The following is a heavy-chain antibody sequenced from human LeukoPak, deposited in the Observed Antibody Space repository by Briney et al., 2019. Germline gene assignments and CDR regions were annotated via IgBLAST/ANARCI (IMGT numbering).Heavy chain of an antibody. Sequence: GGSLRLSCAVSGFTFSSYWMSWVRQAPGKGLEWVANIKKDGSEKNYVDSVKGRFTISRDNAKNSLYLQMNSLRAEDTAVYYCARRSRYSGYDYPGYYYYGMDVWGQGTTVTVSS. CDR1: GFTFSSYW. D-gene: IGHD5-12*01. CDR3: ARRSRYSGYDYPGYYYYGMDV. J-gene: IGHJ6*02. V-gene: IGHV3-7*01. CDR2: IKKDGSEK.